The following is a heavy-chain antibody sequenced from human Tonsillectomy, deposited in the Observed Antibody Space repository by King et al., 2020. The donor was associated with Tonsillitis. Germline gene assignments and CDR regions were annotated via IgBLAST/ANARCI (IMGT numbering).Heavy chain of an antibody. CDR3: ARVGIAVAVFDY. D-gene: IGHD6-19*01. V-gene: IGHV4-4*07. J-gene: IGHJ4*02. CDR2: IYTSGST. Sequence: SWIRQPAGKGLEWIGRIYTSGSTNYNPSLKSRVTMSVDTSKNQFSLKLSSVTAADTAVYYCARVGIAVAVFDYWGQGTLVTVSS.